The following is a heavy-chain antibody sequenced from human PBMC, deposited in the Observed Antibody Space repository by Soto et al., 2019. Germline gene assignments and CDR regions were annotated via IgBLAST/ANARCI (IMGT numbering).Heavy chain of an antibody. CDR3: ATCYGSGTDCQEDYLAF. CDR1: GFTFTNAW. V-gene: IGHV3-15*01. Sequence: PGGSLRLSCAASGFTFTNAWMSWVRQAPGKGLEWVGRVKRKTNGGTTDYAAPVKDRFNISRDDSKNTLYLQMNNLKTEDTAVYYCATCYGSGTDCQEDYLAFWGQGTPVTGLL. J-gene: IGHJ4*02. D-gene: IGHD3-10*01. CDR2: VKRKTNGGTT.